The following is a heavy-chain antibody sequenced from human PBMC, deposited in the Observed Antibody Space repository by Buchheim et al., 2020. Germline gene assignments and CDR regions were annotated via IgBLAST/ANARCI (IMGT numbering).Heavy chain of an antibody. V-gene: IGHV3-30*18. D-gene: IGHD3-10*01. CDR2: ITYDGSNK. J-gene: IGHJ4*02. CDR3: AKDFRGVITNYFDY. CDR1: GFTFSSYD. Sequence: QVQLVESGGGVVQPGRSLRLSCAASGFTFSSYDMHWVRQAPGKGLEWVAVITYDGSNKYYADSVQGRFTISRDNSKNTLYLQMNSLRAEDTAVYYCAKDFRGVITNYFDYWGQGTL.